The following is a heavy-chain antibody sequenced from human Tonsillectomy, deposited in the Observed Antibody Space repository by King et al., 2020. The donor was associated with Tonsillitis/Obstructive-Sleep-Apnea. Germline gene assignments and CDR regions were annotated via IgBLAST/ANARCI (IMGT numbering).Heavy chain of an antibody. D-gene: IGHD3-22*01. CDR3: ARNYDSSGYYLDY. CDR2: IIPILSIT. J-gene: IGHJ4*02. V-gene: IGHV1-69*10. CDR1: GGTFSSYA. Sequence: QLVQSGAEVKKPGSSVMVSCKSSGGTFSSYAISWVRQAPGQGLEWMGGIIPILSITNYAQKSQGRVTITADKSTSTAYMELSSLRSEDTAMYYCARNYDSSGYYLDYWGQGTLVTVSS.